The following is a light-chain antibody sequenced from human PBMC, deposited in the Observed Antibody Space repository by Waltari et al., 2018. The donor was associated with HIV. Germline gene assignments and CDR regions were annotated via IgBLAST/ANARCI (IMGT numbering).Light chain of an antibody. CDR3: AAWDDSLHGGV. Sequence: QSELTQPPSASGTPGQRVTFSCSGSSSNIGSNAVNWYHHLPGTAPKLLIYNNNQRPSGVPDRFSGSKAGTSASLASTGLQSEDEADYYCAAWDDSLHGGVFGTGTKVTVL. V-gene: IGLV1-44*01. CDR2: NNN. J-gene: IGLJ1*01. CDR1: SSNIGSNA.